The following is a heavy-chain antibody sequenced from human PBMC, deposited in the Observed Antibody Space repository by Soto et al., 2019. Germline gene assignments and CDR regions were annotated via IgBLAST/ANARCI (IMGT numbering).Heavy chain of an antibody. CDR3: TRQGQGGRDGYTFQH. J-gene: IGHJ1*01. CDR1: GFIFSGSA. V-gene: IGHV3-73*02. D-gene: IGHD5-12*01. CDR2: IRSKANSYAT. Sequence: EVQLVESGGGLVQPGGSLKLSCAASGFIFSGSAMHWVRQASGKGLEWVGRIRSKANSYATAYAASVKGRFTISRDDSKNTAYLQMNSLKTEDTAVYYCTRQGQGGRDGYTFQHWGQGTLVTVSS.